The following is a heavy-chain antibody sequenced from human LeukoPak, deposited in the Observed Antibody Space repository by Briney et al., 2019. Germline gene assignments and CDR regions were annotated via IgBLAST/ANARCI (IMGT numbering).Heavy chain of an antibody. CDR3: VATVGAIHY. V-gene: IGHV3-74*01. Sequence: GGSLRLSCAASGFIFSNSWMSWVRQAPGKGLVWVSRIYGDGTTAAYADSVKGRFTISRDNAKGTLYLQMNSLRAEDTAVFYRVATVGAIHYWGQGALVTVSS. D-gene: IGHD1-26*01. CDR2: IYGDGTTA. CDR1: GFIFSNSW. J-gene: IGHJ4*02.